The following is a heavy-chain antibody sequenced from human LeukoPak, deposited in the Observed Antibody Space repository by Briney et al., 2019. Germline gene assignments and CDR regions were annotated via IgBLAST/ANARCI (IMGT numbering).Heavy chain of an antibody. CDR2: IYYSGST. Sequence: SETLSLTCTVSGGSINYYWGWIRQPPGKGLEWIGSIYYSGSTYYNPSLKSRVTISVDTSKNQFSLKLSSVTAADTAVYYCARGKRVGATFYWGQGTLVTVSS. D-gene: IGHD1-26*01. J-gene: IGHJ4*02. V-gene: IGHV4-39*07. CDR3: ARGKRVGATFY. CDR1: GGSINYY.